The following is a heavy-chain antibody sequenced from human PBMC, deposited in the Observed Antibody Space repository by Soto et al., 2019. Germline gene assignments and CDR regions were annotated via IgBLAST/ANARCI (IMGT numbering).Heavy chain of an antibody. CDR2: INPSGGST. J-gene: IGHJ5*02. Sequence: QVQLVQSGAEVRKPGASVKVSCKASGYTFTRYYIHWVRQAPGQGLEWMGIINPSGGSTSHAQKFQGRVHMTRATSTSTVCLELSSLRADDTAVYYCARDGRGAYDFWIGYYRGWFVPWGQGTLVTVSS. D-gene: IGHD3-3*01. CDR1: GYTFTRYY. CDR3: ARDGRGAYDFWIGYYRGWFVP. V-gene: IGHV1-46*01.